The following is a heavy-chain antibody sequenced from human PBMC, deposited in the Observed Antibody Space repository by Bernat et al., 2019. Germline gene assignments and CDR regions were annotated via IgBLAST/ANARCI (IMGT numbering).Heavy chain of an antibody. D-gene: IGHD1-26*01. CDR1: GFTFSNYG. CDR2: ISCDGKNK. J-gene: IGHJ4*02. V-gene: IGHV3-30*18. Sequence: QVQLVEFGGGVVQPGMSLRLSCAASGFTFSNYGIHWVRQAPGKGLEWVAVISCDGKNKYYVDPVKGRFSISRDNSKDTVFLQMNNLRAEDTAVYYCAKDRHIVGSTSPDYWGQGTLVTVSS. CDR3: AKDRHIVGSTSPDY.